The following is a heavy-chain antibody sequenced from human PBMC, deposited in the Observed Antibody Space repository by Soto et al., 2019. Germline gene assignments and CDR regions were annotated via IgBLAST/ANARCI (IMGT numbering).Heavy chain of an antibody. D-gene: IGHD3-16*01. Sequence: MQMVESGGGSVQPGGPLRLSFEASGFPFSHYWMHWVRQTPGKGLVWVSRINPAGTITNYADSVEGRFTISRDNADSALFLQMNSLSAEDTAIYYCTSDTFGLRDTWGQGTLVTVSS. CDR1: GFPFSHYW. V-gene: IGHV3-74*01. CDR3: TSDTFGLRDT. CDR2: INPAGTIT. J-gene: IGHJ5*02.